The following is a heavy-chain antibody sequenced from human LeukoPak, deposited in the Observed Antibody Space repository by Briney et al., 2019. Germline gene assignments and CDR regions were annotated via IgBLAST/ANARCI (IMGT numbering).Heavy chain of an antibody. CDR1: GGSISSYY. CDR2: IYYSGSA. J-gene: IGHJ4*02. Sequence: SETLSLTCTVSGGSISSYYWSWIRQPPGKGLEWIGYIYYSGSANYNPSLKSRVTMSVDASKNQFSLRLSSVTAADTAVYYCARADYFDYWGQGILVTVSS. V-gene: IGHV4-59*12. CDR3: ARADYFDY.